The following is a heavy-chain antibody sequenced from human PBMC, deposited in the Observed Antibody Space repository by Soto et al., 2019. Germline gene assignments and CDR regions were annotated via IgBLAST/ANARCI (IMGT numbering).Heavy chain of an antibody. CDR3: ARDWAYYYGSGSYSYGMDV. CDR2: ISAYNGNT. J-gene: IGHJ6*02. Sequence: AASVKVSCKASGYTFTSYGISWVRQAPGQGLEWMGWISAYNGNTNYAQKLQGRVTMTTDTSTSTAYMELRSLRSDDTAVYYCARDWAYYYGSGSYSYGMDVWGQGTTVTVSS. D-gene: IGHD3-10*01. V-gene: IGHV1-18*04. CDR1: GYTFTSYG.